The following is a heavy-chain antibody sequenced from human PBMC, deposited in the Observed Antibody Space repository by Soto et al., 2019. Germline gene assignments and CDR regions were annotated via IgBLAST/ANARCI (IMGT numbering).Heavy chain of an antibody. CDR1: GFTFSSYW. J-gene: IGHJ4*02. CDR3: AREQDSSGYYPDFDY. V-gene: IGHV3-7*04. CDR2: IKQDGSEK. Sequence: GGSLRLSCAASGFTFSSYWMSWVRQAPGKGLEWVANIKQDGSEKYYVDSVKGRFTISRDNAKNSLYLQMNSLRAEDTAVYYCAREQDSSGYYPDFDYWGQGTLVTVSS. D-gene: IGHD3-22*01.